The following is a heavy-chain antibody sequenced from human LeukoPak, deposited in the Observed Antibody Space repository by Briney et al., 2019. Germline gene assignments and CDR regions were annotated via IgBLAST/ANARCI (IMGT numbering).Heavy chain of an antibody. V-gene: IGHV4-31*03. CDR2: IFTSGNT. J-gene: IGHJ4*02. D-gene: IGHD2-21*02. CDR3: ARATLRGDPFDF. CDR1: GDSLISGNYY. Sequence: SETLSLTCTVSGDSLISGNYYWTWIRQHPGKGLEWIGYIFTSGNTYYNPSLKGRLLTSVDTSKSQFSLRLTSVTAADTAVYYCARATLRGDPFDFWGQGIQITVSS.